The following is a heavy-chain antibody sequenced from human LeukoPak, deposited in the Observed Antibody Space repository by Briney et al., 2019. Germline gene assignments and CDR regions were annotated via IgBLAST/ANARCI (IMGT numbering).Heavy chain of an antibody. CDR3: ARITMVRGVIK. J-gene: IGHJ4*02. D-gene: IGHD3-10*01. CDR1: GYTFTSYY. V-gene: IGHV1-46*01. Sequence: ASVKVSCKASGYTFTSYYMHWVQQAPGQGLEWMGIINPSGGSTSYAQKFQGRVTMTRDTSTSTVYMELSSLRSEDTAVYYCARITMVRGVIKWGQGTLVTVSS. CDR2: INPSGGST.